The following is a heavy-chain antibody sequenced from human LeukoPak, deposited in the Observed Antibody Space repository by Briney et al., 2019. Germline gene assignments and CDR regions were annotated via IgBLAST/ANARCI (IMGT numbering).Heavy chain of an antibody. D-gene: IGHD4-17*01. CDR1: GGTFSSYA. V-gene: IGHV1-69*05. J-gene: IGHJ3*01. CDR2: IIPIFGTA. CDR3: ARDGGDDYGDLLS. Sequence: SVKVSCTASGGTFSSYAISWVRQAPGQGLEWMGGIIPIFGTANYAQKFQGRVTITTDESTSTAYMELSSLRSEDTAVYYCARDGGDDYGDLLSWGQGTMVTVSS.